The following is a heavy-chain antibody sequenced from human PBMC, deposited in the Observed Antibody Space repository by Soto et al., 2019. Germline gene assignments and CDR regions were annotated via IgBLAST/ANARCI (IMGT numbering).Heavy chain of an antibody. CDR2: IYYSGST. Sequence: QVQLQESGPGLVKPSETLSLTCTVSGGSISSYYWSWIRQPPGKGLEWIGYIYYSGSTNYNPSLKSRVTISVHTSKNQCSLKLSSVTAADTAVYYCARGAPGSSSWLPNWYFDLWGRGTLVTVSS. V-gene: IGHV4-59*01. D-gene: IGHD6-13*01. CDR3: ARGAPGSSSWLPNWYFDL. CDR1: GGSISSYY. J-gene: IGHJ2*01.